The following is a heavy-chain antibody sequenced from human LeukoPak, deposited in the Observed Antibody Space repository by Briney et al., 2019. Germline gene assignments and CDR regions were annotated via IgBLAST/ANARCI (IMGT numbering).Heavy chain of an antibody. J-gene: IGHJ3*02. CDR1: GGSISSYY. CDR3: ARRPPRIDAFDI. CDR2: IYYSGST. V-gene: IGHV4-59*08. Sequence: SETLSLTCTVSGGSISSYYWSWIRQPPGKGLEWIGYIYYSGSTNYNPSLKSRVTISVDTSKNQFSLKLSSVTAADTAVYYCARRPPRIDAFDIWGQGTMVTVSS. D-gene: IGHD1-14*01.